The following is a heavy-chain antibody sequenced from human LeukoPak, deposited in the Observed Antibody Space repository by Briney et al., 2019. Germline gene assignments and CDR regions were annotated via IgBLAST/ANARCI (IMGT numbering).Heavy chain of an antibody. CDR1: GFTFSSYG. J-gene: IGHJ4*02. Sequence: PGGSLRLSCAASGFTFSSYGMSWVRQAPGKGLEWVSAISGSGGSPYYAESVKGRFTISRDNSKNTLYLQMNRLRAEDTAVYYCAKDKGPYDILTGYYSAFDYWGRGTLVTVSS. V-gene: IGHV3-23*01. CDR3: AKDKGPYDILTGYYSAFDY. CDR2: ISGSGGSP. D-gene: IGHD3-9*01.